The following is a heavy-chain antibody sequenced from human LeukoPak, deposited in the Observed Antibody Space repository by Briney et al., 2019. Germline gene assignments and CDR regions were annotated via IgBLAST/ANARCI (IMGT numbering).Heavy chain of an antibody. Sequence: GGSLRLSCAASGFTFSSYAMHWVRQAPGKGLKWVAVISYDGSNKYYADSVKGRFTISRDNSKNTLYLQMNSLGAEDTAVYYCASATVTTGGWFDPWGQGTLVTVSS. CDR1: GFTFSSYA. D-gene: IGHD4-17*01. V-gene: IGHV3-30*04. CDR3: ASATVTTGGWFDP. CDR2: ISYDGSNK. J-gene: IGHJ5*02.